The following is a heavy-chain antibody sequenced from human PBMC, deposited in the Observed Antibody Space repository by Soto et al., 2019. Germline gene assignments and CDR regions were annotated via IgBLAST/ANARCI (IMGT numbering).Heavy chain of an antibody. D-gene: IGHD3-22*01. V-gene: IGHV3-33*01. CDR2: IWYDGSNK. J-gene: IGHJ4*02. Sequence: GGSLRLSCAASGFTFSSYGMHWVRQAPGKGLEWVAVIWYDGSNKCYADSVKGRFTISRDNSKNTLYLQMNSLRAEDTAVYYCAREHYYDSSGYFDYWGQGTLVTVSS. CDR1: GFTFSSYG. CDR3: AREHYYDSSGYFDY.